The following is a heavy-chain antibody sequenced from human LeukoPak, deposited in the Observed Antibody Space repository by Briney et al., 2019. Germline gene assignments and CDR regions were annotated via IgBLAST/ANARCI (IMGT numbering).Heavy chain of an antibody. CDR1: GFTFSNYW. J-gene: IGHJ4*02. Sequence: GGSLRLSCAASGFTFSNYWMHWVRQVPGKGLVWVSRIGNDGSNTTYADSVKGRFTISRDNAKSTLYLQMNSLRAEDTAVYYCARDGARLDYWGQGTLVTVSS. V-gene: IGHV3-74*01. CDR2: IGNDGSNT. CDR3: ARDGARLDY. D-gene: IGHD1-26*01.